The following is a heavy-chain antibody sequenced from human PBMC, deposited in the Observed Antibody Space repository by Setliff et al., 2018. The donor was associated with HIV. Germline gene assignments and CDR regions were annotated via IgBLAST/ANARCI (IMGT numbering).Heavy chain of an antibody. J-gene: IGHJ6*02. CDR1: GGSFRDNY. CDR2: IYYSGST. Sequence: PSETLSLTCAVYGGSFRDNYWRWIRQPPGKGVEWIGYIYYSGSTNYNPSLKSRVTISVDTSKNQFSLKLSSVTAADTAVYYCARGGGFWYYDSSGYGGRLYYYYGMDVWGQGTTVTVSS. V-gene: IGHV4-59*01. D-gene: IGHD3-22*01. CDR3: ARGGGFWYYDSSGYGGRLYYYYGMDV.